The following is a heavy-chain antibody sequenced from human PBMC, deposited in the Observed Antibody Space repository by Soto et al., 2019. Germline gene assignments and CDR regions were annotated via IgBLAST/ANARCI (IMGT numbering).Heavy chain of an antibody. CDR1: GGTFSSYA. CDR3: AREGANDSSAYDYYYGMDL. D-gene: IGHD3-22*01. CDR2: FIPIFGTA. V-gene: IGHV1-69*06. Sequence: QVQLVQSGAEVKKPGSSVKVSCKASGGTFSSYAISWVRQAPGQGLEWIGGFIPIFGTANYAQKFKGSVTLTADKSKSRAYMARSSQRSEDTTVYYSAREGANDSSAYDYYYGMDLWGQGTTVTVSS. J-gene: IGHJ6*02.